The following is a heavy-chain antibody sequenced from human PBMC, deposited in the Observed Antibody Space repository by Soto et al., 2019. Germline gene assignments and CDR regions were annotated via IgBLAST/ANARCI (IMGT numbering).Heavy chain of an antibody. CDR2: IYYSGST. CDR1: GGSISSGGYY. Sequence: ASETLSLTCTVSGGSISSGGYYWSWIRQHPGKGLEWIGYIYYSGSTYYNPSLKSRVTTSVDTSKNQFSLKLSSVTAADTAVYYCARVRRLGSDAFDIWGQGTMVTVSS. D-gene: IGHD3-16*01. V-gene: IGHV4-31*03. J-gene: IGHJ3*02. CDR3: ARVRRLGSDAFDI.